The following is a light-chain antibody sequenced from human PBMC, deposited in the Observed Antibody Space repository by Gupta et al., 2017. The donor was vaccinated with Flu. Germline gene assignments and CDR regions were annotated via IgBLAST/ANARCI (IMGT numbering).Light chain of an antibody. Sequence: GERATLSCRASQSLSRNLAWYQQKTGQPPRLLMYGASTRATGFPARFSGSGSGTEFTLTISSLQSEDFATYFCQQYNDWPFTFGPGTRVDLK. CDR3: QQYNDWPFT. CDR2: GAS. J-gene: IGKJ3*01. V-gene: IGKV3-15*01. CDR1: QSLSRN.